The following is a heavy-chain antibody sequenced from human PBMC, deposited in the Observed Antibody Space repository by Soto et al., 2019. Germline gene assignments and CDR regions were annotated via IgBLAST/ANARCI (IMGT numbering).Heavy chain of an antibody. D-gene: IGHD1-7*01. CDR3: ERGGIIGTPPDS. CDR1: GYSFGSYW. V-gene: IGHV5-51*01. Sequence: GESLKSSCHGSGYSFGSYWIGCVRQIPGKVLEWMGIIFPGDSDTRYRPSFQGQVTISVDTSINTAYLQWSSMKASDTAIYFCERGGIIGTPPDSWGQSTKVNVSS. CDR2: IFPGDSDT. J-gene: IGHJ4*02.